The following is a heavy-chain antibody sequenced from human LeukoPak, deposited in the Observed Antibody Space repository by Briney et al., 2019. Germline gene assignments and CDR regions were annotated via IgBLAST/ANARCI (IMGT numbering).Heavy chain of an antibody. J-gene: IGHJ4*02. CDR2: IYYSGST. D-gene: IGHD3-22*01. Sequence: SETLSLTCTVSGGSISGYYWSWIRQPPGKGLEWIGYIYYSGSTYYNPSLKSRVTISVDTSKNQFSLKLSSVTAADTAVYYCARGHYYDSSGYRYWGQGTLVTVSS. CDR1: GGSISGYY. CDR3: ARGHYYDSSGYRY. V-gene: IGHV4-30-4*08.